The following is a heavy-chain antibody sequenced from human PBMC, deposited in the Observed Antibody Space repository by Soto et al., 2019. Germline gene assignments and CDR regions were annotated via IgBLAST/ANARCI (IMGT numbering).Heavy chain of an antibody. CDR1: GYSVSSDITS. V-gene: IGHV6-1*01. D-gene: IGHD2-21*01. CDR3: ARVNALDV. Sequence: PSQTLSLTCAISGYSVSSDITSWNWIRQSPSRGLEWLGRTYYRSKWFNDYAASVKSRITINTDTSKNQFSLELNSITPEDTAVYYCARVNALDVWGQGTVVTVSS. CDR2: TYYRSKWFN. J-gene: IGHJ3*01.